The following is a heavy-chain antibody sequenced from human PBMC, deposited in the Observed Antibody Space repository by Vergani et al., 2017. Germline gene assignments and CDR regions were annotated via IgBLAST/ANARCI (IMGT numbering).Heavy chain of an antibody. Sequence: QVQLVQSGSEVRKPGASVKVSCQVSGYSLTELTIHWVRQAPGKGLEWMGGFDPEQGEVTFAHHIQGRVTMTEDRSPDTAYIELSSLRPEDTALYYCAIVTYYYDSSCYYLDYLGQGTLVTVSS. D-gene: IGHD3-22*01. J-gene: IGHJ4*02. CDR1: GYSLTELT. V-gene: IGHV1-24*01. CDR3: AIVTYYYDSSCYYLDY. CDR2: FDPEQGEV.